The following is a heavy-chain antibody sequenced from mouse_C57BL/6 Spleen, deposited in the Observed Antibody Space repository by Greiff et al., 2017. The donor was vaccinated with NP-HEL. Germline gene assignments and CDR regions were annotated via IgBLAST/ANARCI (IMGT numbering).Heavy chain of an antibody. J-gene: IGHJ4*01. CDR3: HYYGSKDYAMDY. CDR2: IHPNSGST. CDR1: GYTFTSYW. V-gene: IGHV1-64*01. Sequence: QVQLKQPGAELVKPGASVKLSCKASGYTFTSYWMHWVKQRPGQGLEWIGMIHPNSGSTNYNEKFKSKATLTVDKSSSTAYMQLSSLTSEDSAVYYCHYYGSKDYAMDYWGQGTSVTVSS. D-gene: IGHD1-1*01.